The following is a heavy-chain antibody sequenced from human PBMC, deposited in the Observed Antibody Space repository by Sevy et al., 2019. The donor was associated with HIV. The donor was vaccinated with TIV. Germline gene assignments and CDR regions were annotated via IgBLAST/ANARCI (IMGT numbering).Heavy chain of an antibody. Sequence: SETLSLTCTVSGGSISNNNYYWVWIRQPPGKGLEWIGSIYYNGRTYYNPSLKSRFTIYVDTSKNQLSLRLTSVTAADTAVYYCARLKIFGVLTENWFDPWGQGTLVTVSS. D-gene: IGHD3-3*01. V-gene: IGHV4-39*01. J-gene: IGHJ5*02. CDR2: IYYNGRT. CDR1: GGSISNNNYY. CDR3: ARLKIFGVLTENWFDP.